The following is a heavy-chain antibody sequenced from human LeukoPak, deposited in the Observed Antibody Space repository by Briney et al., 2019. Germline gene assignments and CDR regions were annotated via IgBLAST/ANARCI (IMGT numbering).Heavy chain of an antibody. J-gene: IGHJ4*02. D-gene: IGHD2-15*01. CDR1: GFTFSSYA. V-gene: IGHV3-23*01. Sequence: GGSLRLSCAASGFTFSSYAMNWVRQAPGKGLEWVSAISGSGGDTYYADSVKGRFTVSRDNSKNTLYLHMNSLRVEDTAVYYCAKDLDRWQPPDYRGQGTLVTVSS. CDR3: AKDLDRWQPPDY. CDR2: ISGSGGDT.